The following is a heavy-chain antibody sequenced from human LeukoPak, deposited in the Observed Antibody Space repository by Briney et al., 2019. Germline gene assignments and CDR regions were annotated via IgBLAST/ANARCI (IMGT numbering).Heavy chain of an antibody. Sequence: PGESLKISCKRSGYSFTSYWIGWVRQMPGKGLEWMGIIYPGDSDTRYSPSFQGQVTISADKSISTAYLQWSSLKASDTAMYYCARHCSGGSCYSDAFDIWGQGTMVTVSS. CDR3: ARHCSGGSCYSDAFDI. CDR1: GYSFTSYW. V-gene: IGHV5-51*01. D-gene: IGHD2-15*01. CDR2: IYPGDSDT. J-gene: IGHJ3*02.